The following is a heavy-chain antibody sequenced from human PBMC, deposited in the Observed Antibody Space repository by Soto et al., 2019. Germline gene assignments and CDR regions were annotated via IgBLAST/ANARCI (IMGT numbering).Heavy chain of an antibody. CDR3: VRVRYYLFDY. D-gene: IGHD2-21*01. Sequence: DVQLVASGGGLVQPGGSLRLSCEASGFTFSSFWIHWVRHVPGKGLVWVSRIKGDESRTAYADFVAGRVTISRDNAKNTLYLEMHSLMGEDTAVYYCVRVRYYLFDYWGRGTLVTVSS. J-gene: IGHJ4*02. CDR2: IKGDESRT. V-gene: IGHV3-74*01. CDR1: GFTFSSFW.